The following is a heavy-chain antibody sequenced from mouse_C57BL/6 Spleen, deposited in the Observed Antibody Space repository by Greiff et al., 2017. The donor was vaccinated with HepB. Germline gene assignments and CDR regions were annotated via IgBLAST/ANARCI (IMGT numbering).Heavy chain of an antibody. CDR3: ARSRGHLHYYAMDY. Sequence: QVKLKQSGAELAKPGASVKLSCKASGYTFTSYGMHWVKQRPGQGLEWIGYINPSRGYTKYNQKFKDKATLTADKSSSTAYMQLSILTSEYSAVYYCARSRGHLHYYAMDYWGQGTSVTVSS. J-gene: IGHJ4*01. CDR1: GYTFTSYG. CDR2: INPSRGYT. V-gene: IGHV1-7*01.